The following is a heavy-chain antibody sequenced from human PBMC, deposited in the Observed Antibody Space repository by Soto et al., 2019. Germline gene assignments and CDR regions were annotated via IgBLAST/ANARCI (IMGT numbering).Heavy chain of an antibody. V-gene: IGHV1-2*02. J-gene: IGHJ4*02. CDR2: INPKTGGT. CDR1: GYTFAGQY. Sequence: GGPVKVSCKASGYTFAGQYIHWVRQAPGQGLEWMGWINPKTGGTNYARKFQGRVTMTRDTSMSTAYMELSRLRSDDTAVYYCARDFSSSADGFDYWGQGTLVTVSS. CDR3: ARDFSSSADGFDY. D-gene: IGHD6-6*01.